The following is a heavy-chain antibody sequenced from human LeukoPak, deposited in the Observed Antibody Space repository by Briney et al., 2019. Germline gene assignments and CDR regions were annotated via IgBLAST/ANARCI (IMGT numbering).Heavy chain of an antibody. D-gene: IGHD1-7*01. CDR3: IKGWELPNWFDP. Sequence: PGGPLRLSCAASGFTFSSYAMSWVRQAPGKGLEWVSAISGSGGDTYYADSVKGRFTISRDNSKNTLYPRMNSLKTEDTAVYYCIKGWELPNWFDPWGQGTLVTVSS. CDR2: ISGSGGDT. V-gene: IGHV3-23*01. CDR1: GFTFSSYA. J-gene: IGHJ5*02.